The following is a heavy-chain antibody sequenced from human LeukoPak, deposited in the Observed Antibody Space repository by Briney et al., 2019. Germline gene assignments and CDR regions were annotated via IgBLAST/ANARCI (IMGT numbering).Heavy chain of an antibody. J-gene: IGHJ4*02. Sequence: ASVKVSCKASGYTFTGFDISWVRQAPGQGLEWMGWISAYNGDTNYAQKLQDRVTMTTDTSTSTAYMELRSLRSDNTAVYYCARVSRGVNICDSWGQGTLVTVSS. CDR2: ISAYNGDT. CDR3: ARVSRGVNICDS. V-gene: IGHV1-18*01. CDR1: GYTFTGFD. D-gene: IGHD2/OR15-2a*01.